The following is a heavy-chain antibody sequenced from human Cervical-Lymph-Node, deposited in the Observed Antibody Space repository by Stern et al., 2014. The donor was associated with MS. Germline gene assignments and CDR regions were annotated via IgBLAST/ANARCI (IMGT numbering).Heavy chain of an antibody. J-gene: IGHJ4*02. CDR3: AALENRIAARLSFDY. CDR1: GGSISSSSYY. V-gene: IGHV4-39*01. D-gene: IGHD6-6*01. Sequence: QVQLQESGPGLVKPSETLSLTCTVSGGSISSSSYYWGWIRQPPGKGLEXIGSIYYSGSTYYNPSLKSRVTISVDTSKNQFSLKLSSVTAADTAVYYCAALENRIAARLSFDYWGQGTLVTVSS. CDR2: IYYSGST.